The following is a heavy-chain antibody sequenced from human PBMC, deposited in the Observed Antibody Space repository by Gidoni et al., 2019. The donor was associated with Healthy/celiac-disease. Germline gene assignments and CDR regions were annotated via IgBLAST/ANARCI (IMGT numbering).Heavy chain of an antibody. CDR3: AKDMYYDFWSGFPPGAFDI. CDR1: GFTFDDYA. CDR2: ISWNSGSI. Sequence: EVQLLESGGGLVQPGRSLRLSCAAPGFTFDDYAMPWVRQAPGKGLEWVSGISWNSGSIGYADSVKGRFTISRDNAKNSLYLQMNSLRAEDTALYYCAKDMYYDFWSGFPPGAFDIWGQGTMVTVSS. D-gene: IGHD3-3*01. V-gene: IGHV3-9*01. J-gene: IGHJ3*02.